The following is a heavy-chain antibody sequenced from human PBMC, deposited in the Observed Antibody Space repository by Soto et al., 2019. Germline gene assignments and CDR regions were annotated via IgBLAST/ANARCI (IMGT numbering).Heavy chain of an antibody. J-gene: IGHJ3*02. CDR1: GFTLTSHF. CDR3: AKSLSRAFDI. Sequence: PGGGLRLSCAASGFTLTSHFLRLVPQAPGKGLEWGSGISGSGGSTYYADSVKGRFTISRDNSKNTLYLQMNSLRAEDTAVYYCAKSLSRAFDIWGQGTMVTVSS. CDR2: ISGSGGST. V-gene: IGHV3-23*01.